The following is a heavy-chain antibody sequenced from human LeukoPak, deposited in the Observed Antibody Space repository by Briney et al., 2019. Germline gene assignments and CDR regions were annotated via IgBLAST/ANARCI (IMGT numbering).Heavy chain of an antibody. J-gene: IGHJ6*03. V-gene: IGHV1-69*05. D-gene: IGHD1-26*01. CDR3: AGKVGATGYYYYMDV. CDR2: IIPIFGTA. CDR1: GGTFSSYA. Sequence: EASVKVSCKASGGTFSSYAISWVRQAPGQGLEWMGGIIPIFGTANYAQKFQGRVTITTDESTSTAYMELSSLRSEDTAVYYCAGKVGATGYYYYMDVWGKGTTVTVSS.